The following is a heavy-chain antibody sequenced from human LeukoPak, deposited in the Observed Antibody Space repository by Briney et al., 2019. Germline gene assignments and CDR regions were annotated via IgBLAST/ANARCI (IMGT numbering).Heavy chain of an antibody. CDR1: GGTFSSYA. Sequence: ASVKVSCKASGGTFSSYAISWVRQAPGQGLEWMGRIIPILGIANYAQKFQGRVTITADKSTSTAYMELSSLRSEDTAVYYCAQAPIAAAASNWFDPWGQGTLSPSPQ. V-gene: IGHV1-69*04. CDR3: AQAPIAAAASNWFDP. CDR2: IIPILGIA. J-gene: IGHJ5*02. D-gene: IGHD6-13*01.